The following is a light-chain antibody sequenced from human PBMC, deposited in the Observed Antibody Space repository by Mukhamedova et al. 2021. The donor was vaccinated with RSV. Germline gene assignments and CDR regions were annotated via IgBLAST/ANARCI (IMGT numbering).Light chain of an antibody. V-gene: IGKV1-27*01. J-gene: IGKJ4*01. CDR1: QGIGNY. CDR2: AAS. CDR3: QKYNSAPLT. Sequence: RVTITCRVSQGIGNYLAWYQQKPGKVPKLLIYAASTLQSGVPSRFSGSGSGTDFTLTISSLQPEDVATYYCQKYNSAPLTFGGGT.